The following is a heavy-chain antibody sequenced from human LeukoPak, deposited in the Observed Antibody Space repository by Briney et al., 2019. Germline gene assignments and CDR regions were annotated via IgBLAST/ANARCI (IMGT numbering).Heavy chain of an antibody. CDR3: ARDQQVGGNYYYLDY. J-gene: IGHJ4*02. CDR1: GFSFSDYS. D-gene: IGHD3-10*01. V-gene: IGHV3-30*04. CDR2: ISYDGHYK. Sequence: GGSLRLSCAASGFSFSDYSMHWVRQAPGKGLEWVAFISYDGHYKYYADPVNGRFTISRDNSKNTLYLQMNSLRPEDTAVYFCARDQQVGGNYYYLDYWGQGTLVTVSS.